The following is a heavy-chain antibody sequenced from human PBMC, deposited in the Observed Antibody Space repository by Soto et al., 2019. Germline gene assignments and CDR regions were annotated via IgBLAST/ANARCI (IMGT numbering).Heavy chain of an antibody. V-gene: IGHV4-34*01. D-gene: IGHD1-1*01. CDR2: INQSGNT. CDR1: GGSFGGYQ. CDR3: ARAVPWRKSFDI. J-gene: IGHJ3*02. Sequence: QVQLQQWGAGLLKPSETLSLTCAVYGGSFGGYQWSWIRQPPGEGLEWIGEINQSGNTNYNPSLKSRVAISVDTSETHFSLRLNSLTAADTAVYYCARAVPWRKSFDIWGQGTAVTVSS.